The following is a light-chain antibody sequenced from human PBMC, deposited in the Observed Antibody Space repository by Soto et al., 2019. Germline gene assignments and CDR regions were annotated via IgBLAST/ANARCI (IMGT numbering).Light chain of an antibody. CDR1: SSDVGSDNV. J-gene: IGLJ1*01. Sequence: QSALTQPASVSGSPGQSITLSCTGTSSDVGSDNVVSWYQHYPGKAPQLMIYEVNKRPPGVPDRFSGSKSGNTASLTVSGLQADDEADYYCSSYAGSDNFVFGTGTKVTVL. CDR2: EVN. V-gene: IGLV2-8*01. CDR3: SSYAGSDNFV.